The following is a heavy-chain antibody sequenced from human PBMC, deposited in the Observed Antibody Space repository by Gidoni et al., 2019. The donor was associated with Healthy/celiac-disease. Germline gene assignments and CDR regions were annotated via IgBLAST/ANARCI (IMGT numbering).Heavy chain of an antibody. CDR3: AKDLGNYYYYGMDV. CDR2: ISYDGSNK. CDR1: GFTFSSYG. Sequence: QVQLVESGGGVVQPGRSLRLSCAASGFTFSSYGMHWVRQAPGKGLEWVAVISYDGSNKNYADSVKGRFTISRDNSKNTLYLQMNSLRADDTAVYYCAKDLGNYYYYGMDVWGQGPRSPSP. V-gene: IGHV3-30*18. J-gene: IGHJ6*02. D-gene: IGHD3-10*01.